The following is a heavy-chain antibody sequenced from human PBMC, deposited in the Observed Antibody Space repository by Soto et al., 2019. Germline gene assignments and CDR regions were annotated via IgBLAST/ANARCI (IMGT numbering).Heavy chain of an antibody. V-gene: IGHV3-33*01. J-gene: IGHJ5*02. CDR2: IWYDGSNK. CDR3: ARDYSTFDGGGWFDP. D-gene: IGHD4-4*01. Sequence: QVQLVESGGGVVQPGRSLRLSCAASGFTFSSYGMHWVRQAPGKGLEWVAVIWYDGSNKYYADSVKGRFTISRDNSKNSLYLEMNSLRAEDTAVYYCARDYSTFDGGGWFDPWGQGTLVTVSS. CDR1: GFTFSSYG.